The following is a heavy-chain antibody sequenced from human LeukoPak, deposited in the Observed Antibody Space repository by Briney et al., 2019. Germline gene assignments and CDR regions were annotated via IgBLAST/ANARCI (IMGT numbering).Heavy chain of an antibody. CDR3: ANENYYGSGSYPDY. Sequence: GGSLRLSCAASGFTFSSYGMLWVRQAPGKGLEWVAVISHDGSNKYYADSVKGRFTISRDNSKNTLYLQMNSLRAEDTAVYYCANENYYGSGSYPDYWGQGTLVTVSS. D-gene: IGHD3-10*01. V-gene: IGHV3-30*18. J-gene: IGHJ4*02. CDR2: ISHDGSNK. CDR1: GFTFSSYG.